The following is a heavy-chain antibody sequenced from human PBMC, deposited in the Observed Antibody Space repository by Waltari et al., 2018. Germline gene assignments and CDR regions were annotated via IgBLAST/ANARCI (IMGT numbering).Heavy chain of an antibody. J-gene: IGHJ3*02. D-gene: IGHD6-13*01. Sequence: QLQLRESGPGLLKPSETLSLTCSVSGYSIGSGYSYWGWIRRARGKGLEWIGGIYFAGSTYYNPSLKSRLTISVDTSKNQFSLRLSSVTAADTAVYYCAREVGGSSWSTTPRGDAFDIWGQGTMVTVSS. V-gene: IGHV4-39*07. CDR3: AREVGGSSWSTTPRGDAFDI. CDR1: GYSIGSGYSY. CDR2: IYFAGST.